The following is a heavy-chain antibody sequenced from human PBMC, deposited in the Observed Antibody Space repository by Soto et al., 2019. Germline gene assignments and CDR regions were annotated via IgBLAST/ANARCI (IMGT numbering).Heavy chain of an antibody. CDR3: AKDRYSSGWYYFDY. CDR1: GFTFSSYA. J-gene: IGHJ4*02. D-gene: IGHD6-19*01. V-gene: IGHV3-23*01. CDR2: ISGSGGST. Sequence: EVQLLESGGGLVQPWGSLRLSCAASGFTFSSYAMSWVRQAPGNGLEWVSAISGSGGSTYYADSVKGRCTISRDNSKNTLYLQMSSLRAEDTAVYYWAKDRYSSGWYYFDYWGQGTLVTVSS.